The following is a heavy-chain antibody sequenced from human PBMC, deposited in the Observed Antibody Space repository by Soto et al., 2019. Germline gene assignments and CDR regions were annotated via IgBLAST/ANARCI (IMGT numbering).Heavy chain of an antibody. CDR3: AKDSHWVYDFWSGYPRPLDY. D-gene: IGHD3-3*01. CDR2: ISYDGSNK. CDR1: GFTFSSYG. Sequence: PGGSLRLSCAASGFTFSSYGMHWVRQAPGKGLEWVAVISYDGSNKYYADSVKGRFTISRDNSKNTLYLQMNSLRAEDTAVYYCAKDSHWVYDFWSGYPRPLDYWGQGTLVTVSS. J-gene: IGHJ4*02. V-gene: IGHV3-30*18.